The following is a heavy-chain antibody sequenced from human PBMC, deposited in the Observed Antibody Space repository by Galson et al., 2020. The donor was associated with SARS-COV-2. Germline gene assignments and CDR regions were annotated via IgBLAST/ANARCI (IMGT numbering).Heavy chain of an antibody. Sequence: SLKISCAASGFTSHDHGMHWVRQTPGRGLEWVSGINWNSGSIGYADSVKGRFTISRDNANNSLYLQMNSLRAEDTALYYCVKDIGDYYDTSGYYGAFDLWGQGTLVTVS. CDR3: VKDIGDYYDTSGYYGAFDL. CDR2: INWNSGSI. V-gene: IGHV3-9*02. CDR1: GFTSHDHG. D-gene: IGHD3-22*01. J-gene: IGHJ3*01.